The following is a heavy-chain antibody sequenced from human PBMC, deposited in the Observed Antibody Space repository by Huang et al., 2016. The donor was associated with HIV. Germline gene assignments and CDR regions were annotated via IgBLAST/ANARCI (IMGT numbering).Heavy chain of an antibody. D-gene: IGHD3-3*01. CDR2: MYSSGST. CDR1: GGSISSSFYY. CDR3: VRHRPNYDFWSGYYPYFDD. V-gene: IGHV4-39*01. Sequence: QVQLQESGRGLVKPSETLSLTCTVSGGSISSSFYYWGWIRQSPGKGLEWIGSMYSSGSTYYNPSLKSRVTISADTSNSQLSLKWTSVTAADSAVYYCVRHRPNYDFWSGYYPYFDDWGQGTLVTVSS. J-gene: IGHJ4*02.